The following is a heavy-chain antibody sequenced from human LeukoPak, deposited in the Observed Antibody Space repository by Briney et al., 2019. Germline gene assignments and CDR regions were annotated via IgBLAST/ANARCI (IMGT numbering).Heavy chain of an antibody. CDR1: GYTFTGYY. J-gene: IGHJ4*02. Sequence: GASVKVSCKASGYTFTGYYMHWVRQAPGQGLEWMGWINPNSGGTNYAQKFQGRVTMTRDTSISTAYMELSSLRSEDTAVYYCARASYYYDSSGYVAVGYYFDYWGQGTLVTVSS. CDR3: ARASYYYDSSGYVAVGYYFDY. D-gene: IGHD3-22*01. V-gene: IGHV1-2*02. CDR2: INPNSGGT.